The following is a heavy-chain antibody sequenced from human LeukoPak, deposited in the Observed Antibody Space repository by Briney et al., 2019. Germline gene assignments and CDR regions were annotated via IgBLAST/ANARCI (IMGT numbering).Heavy chain of an antibody. CDR2: IYPSDSDT. CDR1: GYSFTTYC. J-gene: IGHJ5*02. Sequence: GESLKISCKDSGYSFTTYCIAWVRQMPGKGLEWMGIIYPSDSDTRYSPSFQGQVSISIDKSMSTAYLQLSSLKASDTAMDYCARTPDSSGKNWFEPWGQGTLVTVSS. CDR3: ARTPDSSGKNWFEP. D-gene: IGHD3-22*01. V-gene: IGHV5-51*01.